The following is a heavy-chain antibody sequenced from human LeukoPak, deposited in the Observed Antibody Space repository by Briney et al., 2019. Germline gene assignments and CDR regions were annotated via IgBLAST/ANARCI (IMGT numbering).Heavy chain of an antibody. CDR2: INSDGSTT. J-gene: IGHJ4*02. CDR3: ARGIGSGWYLD. CDR1: GFTFSSYW. Sequence: GGSLRLSCAASGFTFSSYWMHWVRQAPGKGLVWVSHINSDGSTTNYADSVKGRFTISRDNAKNTLYLQVNSLRAEDTAVYYCARGIGSGWYLDWGQGTLVTVSS. V-gene: IGHV3-74*01. D-gene: IGHD6-19*01.